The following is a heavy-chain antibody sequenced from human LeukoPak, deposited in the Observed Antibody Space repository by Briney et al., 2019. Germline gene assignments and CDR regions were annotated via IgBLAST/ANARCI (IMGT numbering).Heavy chain of an antibody. Sequence: SETLSLTCAVYGGSFSGYYWSWIRQPPGKGLEWIGEINHSGSTNYNPSLKSRVTISVGTSKNQFSLKLSSVTAADTAVYYCARVMIAVAGGKYFDYWGQGTLVTVFS. V-gene: IGHV4-34*01. CDR2: INHSGST. CDR1: GGSFSGYY. D-gene: IGHD6-19*01. CDR3: ARVMIAVAGGKYFDY. J-gene: IGHJ4*02.